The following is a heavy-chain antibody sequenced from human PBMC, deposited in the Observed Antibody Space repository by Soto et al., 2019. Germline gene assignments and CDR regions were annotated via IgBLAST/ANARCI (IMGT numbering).Heavy chain of an antibody. Sequence: GGSLRLSCAASGFTFDDHAMHWVRQAPGKGLEWVSGISWNSGTIAYAGSVKGRFTISRDNAKNSLFLQMNSLRAEDTALYYCATDKEPYYDFWSGYPMFDPWGLGTLVTVSS. CDR2: ISWNSGTI. V-gene: IGHV3-9*01. CDR1: GFTFDDHA. J-gene: IGHJ5*02. D-gene: IGHD3-3*01. CDR3: ATDKEPYYDFWSGYPMFDP.